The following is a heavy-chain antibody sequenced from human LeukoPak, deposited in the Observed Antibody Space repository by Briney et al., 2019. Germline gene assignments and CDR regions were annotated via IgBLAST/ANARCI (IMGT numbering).Heavy chain of an antibody. V-gene: IGHV1-2*02. CDR1: GYTFIGNY. CDR2: INPKSGGR. CDR3: ARDPYGYWSGWYDY. D-gene: IGHD3-3*01. J-gene: IGHJ4*02. Sequence: ASVEVSCKASGYTFIGNYMHWLRQAPGQGLEWMGWINPKSGGRNYARKFQGRVTMTRDTSINTVYMELSRLTSDDTAVYYCARDPYGYWSGWYDYWGQGTQVIVSS.